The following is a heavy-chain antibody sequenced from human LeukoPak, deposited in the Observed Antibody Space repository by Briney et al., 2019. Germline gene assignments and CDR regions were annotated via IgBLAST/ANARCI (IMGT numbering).Heavy chain of an antibody. V-gene: IGHV1-3*01. CDR3: ARDSGGSYSLGAFDI. Sequence: ASVKVSCKASGYTFTSYAMHWVRQAPGQRLEWMGWINAGNGNTKYSQKFQGRVTITADESTSTAYMELSSLRSEDTAVYYCARDSGGSYSLGAFDIWGQGTMVTVSS. J-gene: IGHJ3*02. D-gene: IGHD1-26*01. CDR1: GYTFTSYA. CDR2: INAGNGNT.